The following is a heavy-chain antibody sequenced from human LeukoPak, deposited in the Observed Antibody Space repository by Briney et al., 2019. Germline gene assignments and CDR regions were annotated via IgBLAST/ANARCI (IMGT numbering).Heavy chain of an antibody. J-gene: IGHJ4*02. V-gene: IGHV3-7*01. Sequence: GGSLRLSCAASGFTFSSYWMSWVRQAPGKGLEWVANIKQDGSEKYYVDSVKGRFTISRDNAKNSLYLQMNSLRAEDTAVYYCARGRSRWLQFSLFDYWGQGTLVTVSS. CDR3: ARGRSRWLQFSLFDY. D-gene: IGHD5-24*01. CDR2: IKQDGSEK. CDR1: GFTFSSYW.